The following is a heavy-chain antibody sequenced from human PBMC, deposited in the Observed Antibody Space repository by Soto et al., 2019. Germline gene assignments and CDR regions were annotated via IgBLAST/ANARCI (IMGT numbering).Heavy chain of an antibody. CDR1: EYTFNSYD. V-gene: IGHV1-8*01. D-gene: IGHD2-15*01. CDR2: MNPNSANT. J-gene: IGHJ4*02. CDR3: TRGPFCSGGTCHSLVGYSFEF. Sequence: ASVKVSCKGSEYTFNSYDINWVRQATGQGLEWMGWMNPNSANTGYAQKFQGRVTMTRNTSINTAYMELTGLRSEDTAVYYCTRGPFCSGGTCHSLVGYSFEFWSQGTPVTVSS.